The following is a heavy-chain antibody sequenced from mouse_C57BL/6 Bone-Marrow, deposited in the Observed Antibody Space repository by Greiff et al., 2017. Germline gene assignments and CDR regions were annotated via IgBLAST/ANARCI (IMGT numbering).Heavy chain of an antibody. CDR3: ARQSGTGWYFDV. D-gene: IGHD4-1*01. CDR2: IYPRSGNT. CDR1: GYTFTSYG. Sequence: QVQLKESGPVLVKPGASVKLSCKASGYTFTSYGISWVKQRTGQGLEWIGEIYPRSGNTYYNEKFKGKATLTADKSSSTAYMELRSLTSEDSAVYFCARQSGTGWYFDVWGTGTTVTVSS. V-gene: IGHV1-81*01. J-gene: IGHJ1*03.